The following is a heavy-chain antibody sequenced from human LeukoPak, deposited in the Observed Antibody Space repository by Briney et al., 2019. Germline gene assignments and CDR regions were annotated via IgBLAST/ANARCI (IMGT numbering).Heavy chain of an antibody. CDR2: IDPSDSYT. D-gene: IGHD6-13*01. Sequence: GESLKISCKGSVYSFTTYWISWVRQMPGKGLEWMGRIDPSDSYTNYSPSFQGHVTISADKSFSTAYLQWTSLKASDTAMYYCARHAKAYGSSCDYWGQGTLVTVSS. CDR1: VYSFTTYW. V-gene: IGHV5-10-1*01. J-gene: IGHJ4*02. CDR3: ARHAKAYGSSCDY.